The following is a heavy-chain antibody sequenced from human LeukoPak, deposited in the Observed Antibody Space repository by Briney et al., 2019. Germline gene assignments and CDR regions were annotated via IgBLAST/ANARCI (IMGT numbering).Heavy chain of an antibody. D-gene: IGHD4/OR15-4a*01. J-gene: IGHJ4*02. CDR2: ISGSGGST. CDR3: AKEYGASR. V-gene: IGHV3-23*01. CDR1: GFTFGKYW. Sequence: GGSLRLSCVASGFTFGKYWMSWVRQAPGKGLEWVSTISGSGGSTYYADSVKGRFTISRDNAKNTLYLQMNSLRAEDTAVYYCAKEYGASRWGQGTLVTVSS.